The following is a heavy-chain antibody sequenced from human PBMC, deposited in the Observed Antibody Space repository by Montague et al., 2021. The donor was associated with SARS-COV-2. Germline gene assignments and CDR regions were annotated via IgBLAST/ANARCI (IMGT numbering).Heavy chain of an antibody. V-gene: IGHV4-39*01. J-gene: IGHJ3*02. CDR2: IYYSGST. Sequence: SETLSLTCTVSGGSISSSSYYWGWIRQPPGKGLEWIGSIYYSGSTYYNPSLKSRVTISVDTSKNQFSLKLSSVAAADTAVYYCASPTKYYDSSWPDAFDIWGQGTMVTVSS. CDR3: ASPTKYYDSSWPDAFDI. D-gene: IGHD3-22*01. CDR1: GGSISSSSYY.